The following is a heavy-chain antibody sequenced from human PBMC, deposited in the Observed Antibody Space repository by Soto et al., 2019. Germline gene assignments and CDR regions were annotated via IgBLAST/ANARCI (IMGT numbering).Heavy chain of an antibody. D-gene: IGHD5-12*01. CDR2: IMPIFGTP. Sequence: QVQLVQSGAEVKKPGSSVKVSCKASGDTFSSYAISWVRQVPGQGLEWMGGIMPIFGTPDYAQNFQGRVTITVDESTSTAYMELSSLRSEDTGVYYCARDKDRLQLGGNYYYIMDVWGQGTTVTVSS. V-gene: IGHV1-69*12. J-gene: IGHJ6*02. CDR3: ARDKDRLQLGGNYYYIMDV. CDR1: GDTFSSYA.